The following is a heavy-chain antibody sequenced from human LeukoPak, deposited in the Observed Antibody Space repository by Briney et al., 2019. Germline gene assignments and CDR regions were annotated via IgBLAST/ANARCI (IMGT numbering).Heavy chain of an antibody. D-gene: IGHD3-16*01. CDR2: INHDGTGT. V-gene: IGHV3-74*01. Sequence: GGSLRLSCAVSGFTLRDHWMHWVRQAPGKGLVWVSRINHDGTGTSYADSVKGRFTISRDDAKNTLYLRMNSLRAEDTAVYYCARVYVGSTTTCPFDYWGQGTLVTVSS. J-gene: IGHJ4*02. CDR1: GFTLRDHW. CDR3: ARVYVGSTTTCPFDY.